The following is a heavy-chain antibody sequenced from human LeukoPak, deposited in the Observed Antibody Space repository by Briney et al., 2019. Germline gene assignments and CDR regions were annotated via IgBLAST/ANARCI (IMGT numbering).Heavy chain of an antibody. D-gene: IGHD3-22*01. CDR3: ARGWLSSGYYPGGNY. V-gene: IGHV3-7*04. CDR1: GFTFSSYW. CDR2: IKQDGSEK. J-gene: IGHJ4*02. Sequence: GGSLRLSCAASGFTFSSYWMTWVRQAPGKGLEWVANIKQDGSEKYYVDSVKGRFAISRDNAKNSLYLQMSSLRGEDTALYYCARGWLSSGYYPGGNYWGQGVLVTVSS.